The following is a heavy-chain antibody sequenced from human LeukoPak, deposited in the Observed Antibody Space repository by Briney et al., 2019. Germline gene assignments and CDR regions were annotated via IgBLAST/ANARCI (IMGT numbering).Heavy chain of an antibody. CDR3: ARDGSSSGWNYYCYGMDV. CDR1: GYTFTSYG. D-gene: IGHD6-19*01. CDR2: ISAYNGNT. V-gene: IGHV1-18*01. Sequence: ASVKVSCRASGYTFTSYGISWVRQAPGQGLEWMGWISAYNGNTNYAQKPQGRVTMTTDTSTSTAYMELRSLRSDDTAVYYCARDGSSSGWNYYCYGMDVWGQGTTVTVPS. J-gene: IGHJ6*02.